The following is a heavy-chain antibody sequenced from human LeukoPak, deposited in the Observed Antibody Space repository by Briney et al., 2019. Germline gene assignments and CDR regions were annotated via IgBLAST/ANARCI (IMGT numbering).Heavy chain of an antibody. V-gene: IGHV3-74*01. J-gene: IGHJ5*02. Sequence: PGGSLRLSCVASGFTLSSYYMHWVRQVPGKGLVWVSCINGDGSSTKYADSVKGRFTISRDNAKNTLYLQVNSLRAEDTAVYYCARATQYCSGGSCYDTWFDPWGQGTLVTVSS. CDR2: INGDGSST. D-gene: IGHD2-15*01. CDR1: GFTLSSYY. CDR3: ARATQYCSGGSCYDTWFDP.